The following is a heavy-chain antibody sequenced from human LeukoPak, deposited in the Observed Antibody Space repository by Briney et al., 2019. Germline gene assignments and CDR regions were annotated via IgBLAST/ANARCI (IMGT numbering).Heavy chain of an antibody. V-gene: IGHV4-59*01. J-gene: IGHJ4*02. Sequence: SETLSLTCSVSGDSINSNYWSWMRQPLGKGLEWIGYIYYGGSTNYNPSLKSRVSMSVDTSKNQFSLNLSSVTAADTAVYYCARLLAGCPGGRCXAHFXXWGQGTLVTV. CDR1: GDSINSNY. D-gene: IGHD2-15*01. CDR3: ARLLAGCPGGRCXAHFXX. CDR2: IYYGGST.